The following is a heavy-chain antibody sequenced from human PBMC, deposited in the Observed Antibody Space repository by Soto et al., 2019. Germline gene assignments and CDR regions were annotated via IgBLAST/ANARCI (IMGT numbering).Heavy chain of an antibody. CDR1: GFIFADYA. CDR2: ISYDGSNK. D-gene: IGHD1-7*01. CDR3: AKDTWNSDYYYYGMDV. J-gene: IGHJ6*02. Sequence: GGSLRLSCSASGFIFADYALSWVRQAPGKGLEWVAVISYDGSNKYYADSVKGRFTISRDNSKNTLYLQMNSLRAEDTAVYYCAKDTWNSDYYYYGMDVWGQGTTVTVSS. V-gene: IGHV3-30-3*02.